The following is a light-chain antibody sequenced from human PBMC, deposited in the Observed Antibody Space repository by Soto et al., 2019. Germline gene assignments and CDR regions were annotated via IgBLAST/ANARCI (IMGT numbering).Light chain of an antibody. V-gene: IGKV1-9*01. J-gene: IGKJ4*01. Sequence: DIQLTQSPSFLSASVGDRVTVTCRASQDINSFLAWYHQTPGKAPNLLIYAASTLQSGVPSRFSGSGSGTEFTLTISSLQPEDFATYYCQQLYSYPLTFGGGTKVEIK. CDR3: QQLYSYPLT. CDR1: QDINSF. CDR2: AAS.